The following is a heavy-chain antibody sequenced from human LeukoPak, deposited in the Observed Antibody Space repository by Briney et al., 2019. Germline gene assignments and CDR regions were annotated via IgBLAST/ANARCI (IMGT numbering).Heavy chain of an antibody. J-gene: IGHJ4*02. Sequence: GGSLRLSCAASGFTFSSFAMSWVRQAPGKGLECVSSIDGSIGSTYYADSVKGRFTISRDNSKNTLYLQMNSLRAEDTALYYCAKAPPYSSGWFQYYFDYWGQGTLVTVSS. V-gene: IGHV3-23*01. CDR2: IDGSIGST. CDR1: GFTFSSFA. CDR3: AKAPPYSSGWFQYYFDY. D-gene: IGHD6-19*01.